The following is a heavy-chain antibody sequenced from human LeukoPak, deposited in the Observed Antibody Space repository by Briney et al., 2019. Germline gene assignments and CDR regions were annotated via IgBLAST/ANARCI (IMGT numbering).Heavy chain of an antibody. CDR2: INWSGGST. CDR1: GFAFDEHG. CDR3: ARAPITSPFYFDY. V-gene: IGHV3-20*04. J-gene: IGHJ4*02. D-gene: IGHD2-2*01. Sequence: AGGSLRLSCTASGFAFDEHGMNWVRQVPGKGLEWVSGINWSGGSTGYADPLRGRFTISRDNAKNSLYLQMDSLRAEDTALYYCARAPITSPFYFDYWGQGTLVTVSS.